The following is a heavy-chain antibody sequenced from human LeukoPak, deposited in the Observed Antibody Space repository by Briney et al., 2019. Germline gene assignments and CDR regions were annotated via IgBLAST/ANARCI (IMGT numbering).Heavy chain of an antibody. J-gene: IGHJ4*02. V-gene: IGHV1-2*06. CDR2: INPNSGGT. Sequence: ASVKVSCKASGYTFTGYYMHWVRQAPGQGLERMGRINPNSGGTNYAQKFQGRVTMTRDTSISTAYMELSRLRSDDTAVYYCAREGQDYYDSSGYIGYWGQGTLVTVSS. CDR3: AREGQDYYDSSGYIGY. CDR1: GYTFTGYY. D-gene: IGHD3-22*01.